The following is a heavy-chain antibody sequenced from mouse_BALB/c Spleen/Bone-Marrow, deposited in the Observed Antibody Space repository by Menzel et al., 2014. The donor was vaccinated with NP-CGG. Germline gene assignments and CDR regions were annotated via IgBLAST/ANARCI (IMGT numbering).Heavy chain of an antibody. CDR3: ARWDYAMDY. CDR2: INPGSGGT. V-gene: IGHV1-54*01. Sequence: AQMVESVAALVRHGPSVQFSCKAPGYAFTNYLLEWVKPRPGPGLEWIGGINPGSGGTNYNEKFKGKATLTADKSSSSADMQLSSLTSDDSAVYFCARWDYAMDYWGQGTSVTVAS. CDR1: GYAFTNYL. J-gene: IGHJ4*01.